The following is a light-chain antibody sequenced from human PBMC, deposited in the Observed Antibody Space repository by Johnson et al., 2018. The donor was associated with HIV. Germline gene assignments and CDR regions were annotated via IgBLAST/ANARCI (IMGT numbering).Light chain of an antibody. CDR1: SSNIGNVY. CDR3: GTWDSSLSAFYV. Sequence: QSVLTQPPSVSAAPGQKVTISCSGNSSNIGNVYVCWYQQLPGTAPKLLIYENNKRPSGIPDRFSGSKYGTSATLGITGLQTGNEADYYCGTWDSSLSAFYVVGTGTKVTVL. V-gene: IGLV1-51*02. J-gene: IGLJ1*01. CDR2: ENN.